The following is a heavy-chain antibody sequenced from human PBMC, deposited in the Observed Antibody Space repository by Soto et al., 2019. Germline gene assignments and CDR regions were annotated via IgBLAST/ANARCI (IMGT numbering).Heavy chain of an antibody. CDR3: AKDKGYSYGPDY. D-gene: IGHD5-18*01. CDR2: ISYDGSNK. V-gene: IGHV3-30*18. J-gene: IGHJ4*02. CDR1: GFTFSSYG. Sequence: GGSLRLSCAASGFTFSSYGMHWVRQAPGKGLEWVAVISYDGSNKYYADSVKGRFTISRDNSKNTLYLQMNSLRAEDTAVYYCAKDKGYSYGPDYWGQGTLVTVS.